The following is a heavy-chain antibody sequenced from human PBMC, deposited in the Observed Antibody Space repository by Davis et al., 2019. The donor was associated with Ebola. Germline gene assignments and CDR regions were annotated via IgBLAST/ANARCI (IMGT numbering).Heavy chain of an antibody. CDR1: GSTFATHA. CDR2: ISTGNGNT. CDR3: ARGPYDY. J-gene: IGHJ4*02. Sequence: ASVKVSCKGIGSTFATHAISWVRQAPGQRLEWMGWISTGNGNTKYSQKFQGRVTMTRDTAANTAYMDLSSLKSEDTTVYYCARGPYDYWGQGTLVTVSS. V-gene: IGHV1-3*04.